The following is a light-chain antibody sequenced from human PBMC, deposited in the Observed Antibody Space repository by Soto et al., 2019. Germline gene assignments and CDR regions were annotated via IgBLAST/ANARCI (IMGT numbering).Light chain of an antibody. CDR2: GAS. V-gene: IGKV3-15*01. CDR3: QQYNNWHPLT. J-gene: IGKJ4*01. CDR1: QSVSIN. Sequence: EIVMTQSPATLSVSPGERATLSCRASQSVSINLAWYQQKPGQAPRLLIYGASTRATGIPARFSGSGSGTEFTLTISSLQYEDFAVYYCQQYNNWHPLTFGGGTKVEIK.